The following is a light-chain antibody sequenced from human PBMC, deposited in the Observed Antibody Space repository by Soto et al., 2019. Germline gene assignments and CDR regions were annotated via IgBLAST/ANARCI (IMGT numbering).Light chain of an antibody. CDR3: QRYYRSPPGFT. Sequence: EVVLTQSPGTLSLSPGESATLSCRASQSVSSNYLAWYQHKPGQAPRLLIYGASTRASGIPDRFSGGGSGTDFTLTISRLEAEDFAVYYCQRYYRSPPGFTFGPGTKVDI. J-gene: IGKJ3*01. CDR1: QSVSSNY. CDR2: GAS. V-gene: IGKV3-20*01.